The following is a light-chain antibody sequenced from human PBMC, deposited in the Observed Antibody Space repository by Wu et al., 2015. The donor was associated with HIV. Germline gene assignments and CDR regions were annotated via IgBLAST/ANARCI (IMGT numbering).Light chain of an antibody. J-gene: IGKJ1*01. CDR2: AAS. V-gene: IGKV1-8*01. CDR3: QQSRA. CDR1: QGISGY. Sequence: AIRITQSPSSLSASTGDRVTITCRASQGISGYLAWYQQKPGKAPKLLIYAASTLQSGVPSRFSGSGSGTDFTLTISCLQSEDFATYYCQQSRAFGQGTKVEIK.